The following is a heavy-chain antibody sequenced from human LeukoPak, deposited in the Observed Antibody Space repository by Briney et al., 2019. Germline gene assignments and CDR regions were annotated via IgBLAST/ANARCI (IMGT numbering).Heavy chain of an antibody. V-gene: IGHV4-39*07. CDR3: ARDGNYYGSGSTDP. CDR1: GGSVTITNSY. D-gene: IGHD3-10*01. Sequence: SETLSLTCSVSGGSVTITNSYWVWIRQAPGKTLEWIGSMNYGGRSSYNPSLKRRVSMSVDTSRDQVSLKVNSVTAADTAVYYCARDGNYYGSGSTDPWGQGTLVTVSS. J-gene: IGHJ5*02. CDR2: MNYGGRS.